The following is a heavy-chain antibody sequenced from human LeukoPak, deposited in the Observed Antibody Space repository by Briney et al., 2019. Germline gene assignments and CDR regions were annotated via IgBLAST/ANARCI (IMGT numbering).Heavy chain of an antibody. D-gene: IGHD2-15*01. CDR3: ARXDPIDP. CDR1: GGSITSGGYY. CDR2: IYHSGSA. V-gene: IGHV4-31*03. Sequence: PSQTLSLTCTVSGGSITSGGYYWSWIRQHPGKGLEWIGFIYHSGSAYYNPSLQSRVTISVDTSKNQFSLSLTSVTVADTAVYYCARXDPIDPWGQGILVTVSS. J-gene: IGHJ5*02.